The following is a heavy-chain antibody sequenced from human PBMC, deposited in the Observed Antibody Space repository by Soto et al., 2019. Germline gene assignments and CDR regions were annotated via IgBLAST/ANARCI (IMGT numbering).Heavy chain of an antibody. V-gene: IGHV4-4*07. CDR2: IYTSGST. Sequence: SETLSLTCTVSGGSISSYYWSWIRQPAGKGLEWIGHIYTSGSTNYNPSLKSRVTMSVDTSKNQFSLNLSSVTAADTAVYYCASGRGIRTWFDYWGQGTLVTVSS. CDR3: ASGRGIRTWFDY. D-gene: IGHD3-10*01. CDR1: GGSISSYY. J-gene: IGHJ5*01.